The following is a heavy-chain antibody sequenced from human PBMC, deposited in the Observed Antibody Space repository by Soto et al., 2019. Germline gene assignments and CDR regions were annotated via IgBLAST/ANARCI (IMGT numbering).Heavy chain of an antibody. CDR3: ARGNYDILTGYYHFDY. CDR2: IYYSGST. J-gene: IGHJ4*02. CDR1: GGSISSGDYY. Sequence: SETLSLTCTVSGGSISSGDYYWSWIRQPPGKGLEWIGYIYYSGSTYYNPSLKSRVTISVDTSKNQFSLKLSSVTAADTAVYCCARGNYDILTGYYHFDYWGQGTLVTVS. V-gene: IGHV4-30-4*01. D-gene: IGHD3-9*01.